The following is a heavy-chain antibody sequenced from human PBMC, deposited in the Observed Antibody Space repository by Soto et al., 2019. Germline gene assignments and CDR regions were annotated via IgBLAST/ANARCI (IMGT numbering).Heavy chain of an antibody. D-gene: IGHD3-10*01. V-gene: IGHV6-1*01. Sequence: SQTLSLTCAISGDSVSSNSAAWNWIRQSPSRGLEWLGRTYYRSKWYNDYAVSVKSRITINPDTSKNQFSLQLNSVTPEDTAVYYCARDYYGSGSLFYYYYYGMDVWGQGTTVTSP. J-gene: IGHJ6*02. CDR3: ARDYYGSGSLFYYYYYGMDV. CDR1: GDSVSSNSAA. CDR2: TYYRSKWYN.